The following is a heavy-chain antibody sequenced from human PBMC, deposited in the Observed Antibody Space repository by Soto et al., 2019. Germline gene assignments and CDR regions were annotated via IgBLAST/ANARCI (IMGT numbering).Heavy chain of an antibody. V-gene: IGHV3-74*01. CDR2: ISGDGRTT. CDR1: GFTFSSHW. D-gene: IGHD2-2*01. CDR3: ARGVPNCSSSSCYFDF. J-gene: IGHJ4*02. Sequence: GGSLRLSCAASGFTFSSHWMNWVRQAPGKGLVWVSRISGDGRTTSHADSVKGRFTISRDNAKNTLYPQVNSLRVEDTAVYYCARGVPNCSSSSCYFDFWGQGILVTVSS.